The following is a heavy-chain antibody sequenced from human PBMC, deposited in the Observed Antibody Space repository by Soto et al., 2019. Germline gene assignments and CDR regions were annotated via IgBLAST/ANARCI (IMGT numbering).Heavy chain of an antibody. J-gene: IGHJ5*02. CDR2: INPSGGST. V-gene: IGHV1-46*01. CDR1: GYTFTSYY. CDR3: ARALRALNWFDP. Sequence: ASVKVSCTASGYTFTSYYMHWVRQAPGQGLEWMGIINPSGGSTSYAQKFQGRVTMTRDTSTSTVYMELSSLRSEDTAVYYCARALRALNWFDPWGQGTLVTVSS.